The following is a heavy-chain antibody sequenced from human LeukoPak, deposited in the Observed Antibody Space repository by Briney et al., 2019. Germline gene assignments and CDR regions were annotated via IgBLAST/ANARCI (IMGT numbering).Heavy chain of an antibody. CDR1: GYTFTSYG. V-gene: IGHV1-18*01. D-gene: IGHD3-16*01. CDR3: AREYDPPDAFDI. CDR2: ISAYNGNT. J-gene: IGHJ3*02. Sequence: ASVKVSCKASGYTFTSYGISWVRQAPGQGLEWMGWISAYNGNTNYAQKLQGRVTMTTDTSTSAAYMELRSLRSDDTAVYYCAREYDPPDAFDIWGQGTMVTVSS.